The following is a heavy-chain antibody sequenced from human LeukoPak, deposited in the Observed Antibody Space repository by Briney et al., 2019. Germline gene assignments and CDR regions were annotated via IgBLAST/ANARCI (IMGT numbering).Heavy chain of an antibody. J-gene: IGHJ4*02. Sequence: PGGSLRLSCAASGFTFSSYAMHWVRQAPGKGLEWVAVISYDGSNKYYADSVKGRSTISRDNSKNTLYLQMNSLRAEDTAVYYCARAKYYDWGQGTLVTVSS. D-gene: IGHD3-16*01. V-gene: IGHV3-30*04. CDR1: GFTFSSYA. CDR2: ISYDGSNK. CDR3: ARAKYYD.